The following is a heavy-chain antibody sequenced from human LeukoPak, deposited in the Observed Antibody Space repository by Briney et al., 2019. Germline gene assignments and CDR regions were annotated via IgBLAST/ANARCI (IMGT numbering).Heavy chain of an antibody. D-gene: IGHD2-8*01. CDR3: AKVTQGEWDFFDY. J-gene: IGHJ4*02. CDR2: INSDGSST. Sequence: PGGSLRLSCAASGFTFSSYWMHWVRQAPGKGLVWVSRINSDGSSTSYADSVKGRFTISRDNAKNTLYLQMNSLRAEDTAVYYCAKVTQGEWDFFDYWGQGTLVTVSS. V-gene: IGHV3-74*01. CDR1: GFTFSSYW.